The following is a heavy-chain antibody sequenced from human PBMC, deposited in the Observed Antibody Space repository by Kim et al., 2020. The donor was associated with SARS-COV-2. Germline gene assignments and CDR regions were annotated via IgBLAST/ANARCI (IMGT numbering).Heavy chain of an antibody. Sequence: YNAAHKSRVTISVDTCKNQLALKLSSVTAADTAVYYCARGTWLAGAFYYWGQGTLVTVSS. V-gene: IGHV4-39*06. J-gene: IGHJ4*02. CDR3: ARGTWLAGAFYY. D-gene: IGHD6-19*01.